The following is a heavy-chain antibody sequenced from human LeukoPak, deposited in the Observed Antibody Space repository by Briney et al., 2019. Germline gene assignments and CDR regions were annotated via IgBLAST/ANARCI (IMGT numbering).Heavy chain of an antibody. CDR3: ARIRGGPIDY. D-gene: IGHD3-16*01. Sequence: PGRSLRLSCAASGFTFSSYGMHWVRQAPGKGLEWVADISYDGTDAYYADSVKGRFTISRDTSKNSLYLQMNSLRAEDTAVFYCARIRGGPIDYWGQGTLVTVSS. J-gene: IGHJ4*02. V-gene: IGHV3-30*13. CDR1: GFTFSSYG. CDR2: ISYDGTDA.